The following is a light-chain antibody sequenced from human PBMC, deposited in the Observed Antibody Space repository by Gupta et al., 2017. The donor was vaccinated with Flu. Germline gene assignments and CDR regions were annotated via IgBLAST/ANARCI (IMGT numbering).Light chain of an antibody. CDR3: QHYGSSPT. V-gene: IGKV3-20*01. J-gene: IGKJ4*01. CDR2: GAS. Sequence: DIVLTQSPGTLSLSPGERATLSCRASQSVSSSYLAWFQQKPGQAPRLLIYGASSRATGIPDRFSGSGSGTDFTLTISSPEPEDFAVYYCQHYGSSPTFGGGTKVEIK. CDR1: QSVSSSY.